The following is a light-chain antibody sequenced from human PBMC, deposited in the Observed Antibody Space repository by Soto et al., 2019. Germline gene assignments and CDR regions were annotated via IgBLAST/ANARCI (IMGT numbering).Light chain of an antibody. V-gene: IGLV1-51*01. CDR2: DSN. CDR1: GSNIGSNS. Sequence: QSVLTQPPSVSAAPGQRVSISCSGSGSNIGSNSVCWYQQLPGAAPKLLIFDSNKRPSGSPDRFSGSKSGTSATLGISGLQTGDEADYFGATWDSDVSYVVFGGGTKVTVL. CDR3: ATWDSDVSYVV. J-gene: IGLJ2*01.